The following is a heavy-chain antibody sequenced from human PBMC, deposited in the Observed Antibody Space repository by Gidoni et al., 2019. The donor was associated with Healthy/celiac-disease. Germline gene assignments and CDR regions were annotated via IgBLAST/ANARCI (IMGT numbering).Heavy chain of an antibody. CDR1: GFTFSSYA. CDR2: ISYDGSNK. Sequence: QVQLVESGGGVVQPGRSLRLSCAASGFTFSSYAMHWVRQAPGKGLGWVAVISYDGSNKYYADSVKGRFTISRDNSKNTLYLQMNSLRAEDTAVYYCASPTSSSSRVWWYFDLWGRGTLVTVSS. V-gene: IGHV3-30-3*01. J-gene: IGHJ2*01. D-gene: IGHD6-6*01. CDR3: ASPTSSSSRVWWYFDL.